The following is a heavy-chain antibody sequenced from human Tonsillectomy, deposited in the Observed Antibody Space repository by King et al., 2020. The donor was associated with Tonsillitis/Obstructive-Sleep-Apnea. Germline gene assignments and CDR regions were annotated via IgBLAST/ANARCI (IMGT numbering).Heavy chain of an antibody. D-gene: IGHD2-2*01. V-gene: IGHV3-23*04. J-gene: IGHJ4*02. CDR1: GFTFSNSA. CDR2: ISGSGGST. Sequence: VQLVESGGGLVQPGESLRLSCATSGFTFSNSAMSWVRQAPETGLGWVSAISGSGGSTYYAESVKGRFTISRDNSKNTLYLDMNTLRAEDTAVYYCAKAPTALPALFDYWGQGTLVTVSS. CDR3: AKAPTALPALFDY.